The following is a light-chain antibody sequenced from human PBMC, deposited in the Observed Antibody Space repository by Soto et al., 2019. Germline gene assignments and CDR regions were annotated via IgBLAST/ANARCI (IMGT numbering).Light chain of an antibody. Sequence: AIQMTQSPSSLSASVGDRVTITCRASQGIKSDLGWYQQKPGKAPKLLIYAASSLQSGVPSRFSGSGSGTDFTLTISSLQPEDFASYYCLQDYGDSWTFGQGTKVEIE. CDR2: AAS. V-gene: IGKV1-6*01. CDR3: LQDYGDSWT. J-gene: IGKJ1*01. CDR1: QGIKSD.